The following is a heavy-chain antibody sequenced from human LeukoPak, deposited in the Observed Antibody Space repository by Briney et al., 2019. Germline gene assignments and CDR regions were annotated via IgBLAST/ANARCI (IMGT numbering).Heavy chain of an antibody. Sequence: ASVKVSCKASGYTFTSYGISWVRQDPGQGLEWMGWISAYNGNTNYAQKLQGRVTMTTDTSTSTAYMELRSLRSDDTAVYYCARELDGLGNYGKLGYWGQGTLVTVSS. CDR1: GYTFTSYG. CDR3: ARELDGLGNYGKLGY. V-gene: IGHV1-18*01. CDR2: ISAYNGNT. J-gene: IGHJ4*02. D-gene: IGHD3-10*01.